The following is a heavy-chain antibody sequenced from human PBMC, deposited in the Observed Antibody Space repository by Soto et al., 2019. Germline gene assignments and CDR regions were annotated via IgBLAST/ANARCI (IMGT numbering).Heavy chain of an antibody. V-gene: IGHV1-8*01. J-gene: IGHJ5*02. CDR2: MNPNTGNT. D-gene: IGHD2-15*01. CDR3: ARGSTHCSGGSCYSDWFDP. CDR1: GYTFTSSD. Sequence: QVQLVQSGAEVKKPGASVRVSCKASGYTFTSSDVYWVRQATGQGLELMGWMNPNTGNTGYAQKFQGRVTMTRNNSISTAYMEMSSLRSEDTAVYYCARGSTHCSGGSCYSDWFDPWGQGTPVTVSS.